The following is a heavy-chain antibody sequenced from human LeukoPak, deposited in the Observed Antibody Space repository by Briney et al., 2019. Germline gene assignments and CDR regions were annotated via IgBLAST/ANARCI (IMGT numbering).Heavy chain of an antibody. CDR2: IYTTGST. Sequence: PSQTLSLTCTVSGGSISSGSYYWSWIRQPAGKGLEWIGRIYTTGSTNYHPSLKSRVTSSVDPSKTQFSLKLRSVTAADTAVYYCARDVAVAGTLLDYWGQGTLVTVSS. CDR1: GGSISSGSYY. V-gene: IGHV4-61*02. D-gene: IGHD6-19*01. CDR3: ARDVAVAGTLLDY. J-gene: IGHJ4*02.